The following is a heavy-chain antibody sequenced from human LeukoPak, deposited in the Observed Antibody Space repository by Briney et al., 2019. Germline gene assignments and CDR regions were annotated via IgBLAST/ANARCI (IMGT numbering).Heavy chain of an antibody. J-gene: IGHJ4*02. CDR1: GFTFSSYA. CDR2: ISGSGGST. V-gene: IGHV3-23*01. CDR3: AKTWVQYYYGSGSSSYFDY. Sequence: PGGSLRLSCAASGFTFSSYAMSWVRQAPGKGLEWVSAISGSGGSTYYADSVKGRFTISRDNSKNTLYLQMNSLRAEDTAVYYCAKTWVQYYYGSGSSSYFDYWGQGTLVTVSS. D-gene: IGHD3-10*01.